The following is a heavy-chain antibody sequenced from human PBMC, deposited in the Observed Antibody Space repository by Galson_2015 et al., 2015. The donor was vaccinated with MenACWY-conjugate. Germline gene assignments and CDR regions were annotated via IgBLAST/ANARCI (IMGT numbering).Heavy chain of an antibody. CDR1: GFTFSSYA. J-gene: IGHJ6*02. V-gene: IGHV3-23*01. CDR3: AKLPPVDGISYYYYGMDV. CDR2: ISGSGGST. D-gene: IGHD4-23*01. Sequence: SLRLSCAASGFTFSSYAMSWVRQAPGKGLEWVSAISGSGGSTYYADSVKGRFTISRDNSKNTLYLQMNSLRAEDTAVYYCAKLPPVDGISYYYYGMDVWGQATTVPVSS.